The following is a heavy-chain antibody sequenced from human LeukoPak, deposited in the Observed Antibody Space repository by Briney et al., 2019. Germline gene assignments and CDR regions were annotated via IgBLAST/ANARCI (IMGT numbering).Heavy chain of an antibody. CDR1: GLTFSNAW. CDR2: IKSKTDGGTT. D-gene: IGHD6-19*01. V-gene: IGHV3-15*01. J-gene: IGHJ4*02. CDR3: TTDSSSGWSIEPVDY. Sequence: PGGSLRLSCAASGLTFSNAWMSWVRQAPGKGLEWVGRIKSKTDGGTTDYAAPVKGRFTISRDDSKNTLYLQMNSLKTEDTAVYYCTTDSSSGWSIEPVDYWGQGTLVTVSS.